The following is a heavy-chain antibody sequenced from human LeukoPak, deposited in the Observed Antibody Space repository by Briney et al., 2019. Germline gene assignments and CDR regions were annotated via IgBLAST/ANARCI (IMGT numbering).Heavy chain of an antibody. V-gene: IGHV1-2*02. D-gene: IGHD3-3*01. Sequence: ASVKVSCKASGYTFTGYYMHWVRQAPGQGLEWMGWINPNSGGTNYAQKFQGRVTMTRDTSISTAYMELSRLRSDDTAVYYCARVHYDFWSGYPNFDYWGQGTLVTVSS. J-gene: IGHJ4*02. CDR2: INPNSGGT. CDR1: GYTFTGYY. CDR3: ARVHYDFWSGYPNFDY.